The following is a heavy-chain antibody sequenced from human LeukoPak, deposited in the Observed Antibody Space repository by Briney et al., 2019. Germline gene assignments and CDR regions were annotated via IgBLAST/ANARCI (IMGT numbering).Heavy chain of an antibody. CDR3: ANNYYDSSGYQKFDY. Sequence: GGSLRLSCAASGFTVSSNYMSWVRQAPGKGLEWVSVIYSGGSTYYADSVKGRFTISRDNSKNTLYLQMNSLRAEDTAVYYCANNYYDSSGYQKFDYWGQGTLVTVSS. D-gene: IGHD3-22*01. J-gene: IGHJ4*02. V-gene: IGHV3-53*01. CDR1: GFTVSSNY. CDR2: IYSGGST.